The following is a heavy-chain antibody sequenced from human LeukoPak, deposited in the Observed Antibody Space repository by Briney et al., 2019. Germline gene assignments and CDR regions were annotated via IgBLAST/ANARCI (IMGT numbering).Heavy chain of an antibody. CDR3: ARARVSRFGELNWFAP. CDR1: GYTFTCYY. CDR2: INTNSGGT. Sequence: ASXKVSCKASGYTFTCYYMHWVRQAPGQGLEWRGWINTNSGGTNYAQKFQGRVTITRDTSISTAYMELSRLRSDDTAVYYCARARVSRFGELNWFAPWGQGTLVTVYS. V-gene: IGHV1-2*02. J-gene: IGHJ5*02. D-gene: IGHD3-10*01.